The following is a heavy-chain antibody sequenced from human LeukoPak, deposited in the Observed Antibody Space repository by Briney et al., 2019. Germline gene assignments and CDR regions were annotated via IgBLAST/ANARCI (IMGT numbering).Heavy chain of an antibody. D-gene: IGHD1-7*01. J-gene: IGHJ4*02. Sequence: ASVKVSCKASGYIFTGYYMHWVRQAPGQGPEWMGWIHPNSGGTNYAQKFQGRVTMTRDTPISTAYMELSRLRSDDTAVYYCARDGLEITGTTGFDYWGQGTLVTVSS. V-gene: IGHV1-2*02. CDR1: GYIFTGYY. CDR3: ARDGLEITGTTGFDY. CDR2: IHPNSGGT.